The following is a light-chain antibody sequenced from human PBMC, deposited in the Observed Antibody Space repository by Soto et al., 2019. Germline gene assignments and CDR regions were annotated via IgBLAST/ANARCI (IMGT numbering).Light chain of an antibody. CDR2: AAS. J-gene: IGKJ1*01. CDR1: QGIGND. CDR3: LQHSYMWT. V-gene: IGKV1-17*01. Sequence: DIQMTQSPSSLSASVGDRVTITCRASQGIGNDLGWYQQKPGKAPKRLIYAASSLQSGVPSRFSGSGSGTEFTLTISSLQSEDFATYYCLQHSYMWTFGQGTKVEIK.